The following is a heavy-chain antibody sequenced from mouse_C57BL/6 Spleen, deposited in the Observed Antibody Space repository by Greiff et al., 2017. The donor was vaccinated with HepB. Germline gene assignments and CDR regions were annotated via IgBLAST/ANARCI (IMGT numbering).Heavy chain of an antibody. CDR3: ARDEDDGAMDY. Sequence: EVQGVESGGGLVKPGGSLKLSCAASGFTFSSYAMSWVRQTPEKRLEWVATISDGGSYTYYPDNVKGRFTISRDNAKNNLYLQMSHLKSEDTAMYYCARDEDDGAMDYWGQGTSVTVSS. D-gene: IGHD2-12*01. J-gene: IGHJ4*01. CDR2: ISDGGSYT. CDR1: GFTFSSYA. V-gene: IGHV5-4*01.